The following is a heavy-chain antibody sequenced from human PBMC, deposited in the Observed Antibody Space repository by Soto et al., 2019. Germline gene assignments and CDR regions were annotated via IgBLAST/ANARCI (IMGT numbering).Heavy chain of an antibody. CDR1: GGTISSGGYS. V-gene: IGHV4-30-2*01. D-gene: IGHD3-16*01. Sequence: SETLSLTCAVSGGTISSGGYSWSWIRQPPGKGLEWIGYIYHSGSTYYNPSLKSRVTISVDRSKNQFSLKLSSVTAADTAVYYCARGGGAYDYYYCYVMDVWGQGTTVSVSS. J-gene: IGHJ6*02. CDR2: IYHSGST. CDR3: ARGGGAYDYYYCYVMDV.